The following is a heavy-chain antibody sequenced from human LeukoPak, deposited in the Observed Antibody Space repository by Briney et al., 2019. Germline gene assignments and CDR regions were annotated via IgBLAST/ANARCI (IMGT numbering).Heavy chain of an antibody. J-gene: IGHJ4*02. V-gene: IGHV3-15*01. CDR1: GFSFMNAW. CDR2: IKSNADGGTP. Sequence: GGSLRLSRAASGFSFMNAWMIWVRQAPGKGLEWVGRIKSNADGGTPDYAAPARGRFTISRDDSKNTLYLQMNSLKTEDTAVYYCTTFYHEYSPYWGRGTLVTVSS. D-gene: IGHD2/OR15-2a*01. CDR3: TTFYHEYSPY.